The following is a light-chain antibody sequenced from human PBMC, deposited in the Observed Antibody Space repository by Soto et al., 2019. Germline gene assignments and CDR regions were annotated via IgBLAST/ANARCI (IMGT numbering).Light chain of an antibody. CDR3: LQHNSYPLT. CDR2: AAS. Sequence: DTQMTQSPSSLSASVGDRVIITCRASRDVRSHLGWYQQKPGQAPKRLIYAASRLHDGVPSRFSGSGSGTEFTLTISSLQPEDFATYFCLQHNSYPLTFGGGTKVEVK. CDR1: RDVRSH. J-gene: IGKJ4*01. V-gene: IGKV1-17*01.